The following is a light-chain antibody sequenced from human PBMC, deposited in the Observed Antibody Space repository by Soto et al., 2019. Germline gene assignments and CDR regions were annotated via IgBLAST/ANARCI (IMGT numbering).Light chain of an antibody. CDR2: DAS. CDR3: LQRSSWPRT. J-gene: IGKJ2*01. Sequence: EIVLTQFPATMSLSPGERATLSCRASQSVSNYLAWYQQKPGQAPRLLIYDASNRATAIPDRFSGSGSGTDFTLTISSLEPEDFAVYYCLQRSSWPRTFGQGTMLEIK. CDR1: QSVSNY. V-gene: IGKV3-11*01.